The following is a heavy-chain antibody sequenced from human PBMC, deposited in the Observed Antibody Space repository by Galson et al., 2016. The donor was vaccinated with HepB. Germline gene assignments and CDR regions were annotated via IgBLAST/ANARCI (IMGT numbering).Heavy chain of an antibody. CDR1: GGFVSGRNYY. CDR2: IYYSGST. D-gene: IGHD5-24*01. V-gene: IGHV4-61*01. Sequence: SETLSLTCSVSGGFVSGRNYYWSFIRQPPGKGLEWIGHIYYSGSTNYNPPLTSRVAISLDTSKNQFSLWLTSVTAADTAVYYCARGDGGWLQFRYYHYGMDVWGQGTTVTVSS. CDR3: ARGDGGWLQFRYYHYGMDV. J-gene: IGHJ6*02.